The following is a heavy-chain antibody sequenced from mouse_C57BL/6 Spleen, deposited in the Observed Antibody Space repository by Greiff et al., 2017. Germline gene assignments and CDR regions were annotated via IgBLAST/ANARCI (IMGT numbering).Heavy chain of an antibody. CDR2: IYPRSGNT. Sequence: LVESGAELARPGASVKLSCKASGYTFTSYGISWVKQRTGQGLEWIGEIYPRSGNTYYNEKFKGKATLTADKSSSTAYMELRSLTSEDSAVYFCARSYYYGSSSGWYFDVWGTGTTVTVSS. CDR1: GYTFTSYG. CDR3: ARSYYYGSSSGWYFDV. V-gene: IGHV1-81*01. J-gene: IGHJ1*03. D-gene: IGHD1-1*01.